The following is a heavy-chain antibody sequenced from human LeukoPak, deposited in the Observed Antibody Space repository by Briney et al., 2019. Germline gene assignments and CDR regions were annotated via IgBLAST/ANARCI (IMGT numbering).Heavy chain of an antibody. J-gene: IGHJ3*02. CDR1: GGSISIYY. Sequence: PSETLSLTCTVSGGSISIYYWSWIRQPAGEGLEWIGRIYTSGSTNYNTYLKSRVTMSVDTSKHQFSLKLSSVTAADTAVYYCASGTFGGRDAFDIWGQGTMVTVSS. V-gene: IGHV4-4*07. D-gene: IGHD3-10*01. CDR3: ASGTFGGRDAFDI. CDR2: IYTSGST.